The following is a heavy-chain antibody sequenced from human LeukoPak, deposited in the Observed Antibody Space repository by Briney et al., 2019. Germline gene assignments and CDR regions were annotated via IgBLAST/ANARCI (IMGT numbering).Heavy chain of an antibody. CDR2: MNPNSCNT. J-gene: IGHJ6*02. D-gene: IGHD3-10*01. V-gene: IGHV1-8*01. CDR1: GYTFTSYD. Sequence: ASVKVSCKASGYTFTSYDINWVRQATGQGLEWMGWMNPNSCNTGYAQKFQGRVTMTRNTSISTAYMELSSLRSEDTAVYYCARVDYYGSGPGMDVWGQGTTVTVSS. CDR3: ARVDYYGSGPGMDV.